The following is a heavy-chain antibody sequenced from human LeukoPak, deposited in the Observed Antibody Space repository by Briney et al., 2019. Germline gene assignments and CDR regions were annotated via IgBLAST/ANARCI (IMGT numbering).Heavy chain of an antibody. J-gene: IGHJ4*02. CDR2: INTNTGNP. CDR3: ARAAYCSDSSCYSRD. V-gene: IGHV7-4-1*02. CDR1: GYTFTNYA. D-gene: IGHD2-15*01. Sequence: ASVKVSCKASGYTFTNYAMEWVRQAPGQGLEWMGWINTNTGNPTYAQGFTGRFVFSLDTSVSTAYLEISSLKAEDTAVYYCARAAYCSDSSCYSRDWGQGTLVTVSS.